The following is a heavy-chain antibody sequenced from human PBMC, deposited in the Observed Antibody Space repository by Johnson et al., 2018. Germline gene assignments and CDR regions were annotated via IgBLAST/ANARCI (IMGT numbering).Heavy chain of an antibody. D-gene: IGHD3-10*01. V-gene: IGHV4-59*01. CDR2: IYYSGST. Sequence: QVQLQESGPGLVKPSETLSLTCTVSGDSISNNYWSWVRQPPGKGLEWIGYIYYSGSTNYNPSLKSRVTMSVDTYKNQFSLKLSSVAAAYTAVYYLARVRGYDGSGSYSYYYYGKDGWGQGTTVTVSS. CDR3: ARVRGYDGSGSYSYYYYGKDG. CDR1: GDSISNNY. J-gene: IGHJ6*02.